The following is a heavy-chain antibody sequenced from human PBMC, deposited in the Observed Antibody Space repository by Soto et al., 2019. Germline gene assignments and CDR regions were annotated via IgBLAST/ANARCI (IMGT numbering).Heavy chain of an antibody. V-gene: IGHV4-61*01. J-gene: IGHJ4*02. Sequence: SETLSLTCTVSGVSVSNGMYYWSWIRPPPGKGLEWIGNVYFGGTTIYDPSLKSRFTMSGDTYKDQFFLQLTSVTAADTAVYYCARYCTNSDCRHLYYFDYWGLGTLVTVSS. CDR3: ARYCTNSDCRHLYYFDY. D-gene: IGHD2-8*01. CDR2: VYFGGTT. CDR1: GVSVSNGMYY.